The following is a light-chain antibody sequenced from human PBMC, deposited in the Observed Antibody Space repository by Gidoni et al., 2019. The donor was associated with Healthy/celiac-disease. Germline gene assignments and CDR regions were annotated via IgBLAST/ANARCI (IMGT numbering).Light chain of an antibody. V-gene: IGKV3-11*02. Sequence: EIVFTQSPATLSLSPGESATLYCRASQSVSSYLACYQQIPGQAPRLLIYDASNSATGIPARFSGSGSGRDFTLTISSLEPEDFAVYYCQQRSNWPLLTFGGGTKVEIK. CDR1: QSVSSY. CDR2: DAS. CDR3: QQRSNWPLLT. J-gene: IGKJ4*01.